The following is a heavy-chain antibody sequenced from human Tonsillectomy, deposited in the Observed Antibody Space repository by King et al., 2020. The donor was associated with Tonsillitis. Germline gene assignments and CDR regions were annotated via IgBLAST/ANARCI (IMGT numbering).Heavy chain of an antibody. CDR1: GYSISSGYY. D-gene: IGHD5-12*01. J-gene: IGHJ3*02. V-gene: IGHV4-38-2*02. Sequence: QLQESGPGLVKPSETLSLTCTVSGYSISSGYYWGWIRQPPGKGLEWIGSIYHSGSTYYNPSLKSRVTISVDTSKNQFSLKLSSVTAADTAVYYCARMWLGVAFDIWGQGTMVTVSS. CDR3: ARMWLGVAFDI. CDR2: IYHSGST.